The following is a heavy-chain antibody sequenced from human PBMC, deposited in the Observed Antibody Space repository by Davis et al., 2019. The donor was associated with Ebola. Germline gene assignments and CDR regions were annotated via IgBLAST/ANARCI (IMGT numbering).Heavy chain of an antibody. D-gene: IGHD3-9*01. CDR2: ISWNSGSI. V-gene: IGHV3-9*01. CDR3: AKFGDILTGYLDY. J-gene: IGHJ4*02. CDR1: PFPFVDYA. Sequence: PGGSLRLSCPASPFPFVDYAMHWVRQAPGKGLEWVSGISWNSGSIGYADSVKGRFTISRDNAKNSLYLQMNSLRAEDTALYYCAKFGDILTGYLDYWGQGTLVTVSS.